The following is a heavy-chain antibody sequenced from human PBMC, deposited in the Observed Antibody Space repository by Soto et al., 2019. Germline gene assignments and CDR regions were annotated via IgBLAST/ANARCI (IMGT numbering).Heavy chain of an antibody. J-gene: IGHJ3*02. D-gene: IGHD5-12*01. V-gene: IGHV5-51*01. CDR2: IYPGDSDT. Sequence: PGESLKISCKGSGYSFTSYWIGWVRQMPGKGLEWMGIIYPGDSDTRYSPSFQGQVTISADKSISTAYLQWSSLKASDTAMYYCASKGYSGYDYYAFDIWGQGTMVAVSS. CDR3: ASKGYSGYDYYAFDI. CDR1: GYSFTSYW.